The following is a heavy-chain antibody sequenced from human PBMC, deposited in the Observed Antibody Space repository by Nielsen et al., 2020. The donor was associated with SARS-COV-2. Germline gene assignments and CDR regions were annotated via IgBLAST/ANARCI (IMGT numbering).Heavy chain of an antibody. V-gene: IGHV4-59*01. Sequence: SETLSLTCTVSGGSISSYYWSWIRQPPGKGLEWIGYIYYSGSTNYNPSLKSRVTISVDTSKNQFSLKLSSVTAADTAVYYCARDGGGLRYFEPYPFDYWGQGTLVTVSS. J-gene: IGHJ4*02. CDR1: GGSISSYY. CDR3: ARDGGGLRYFEPYPFDY. CDR2: IYYSGST. D-gene: IGHD3-9*01.